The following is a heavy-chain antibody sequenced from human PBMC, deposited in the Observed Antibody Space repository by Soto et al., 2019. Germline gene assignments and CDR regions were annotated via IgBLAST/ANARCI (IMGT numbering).Heavy chain of an antibody. CDR2: ISSSSSYI. Sequence: GGSLRLSCAASGFTFKNYAMTWARQAPGKGMEWVSSISSSSSYIYYADSVKGRFTISRDNAKNSLYLQMNSLRAEDTAVYYCARGESSSSFCVYWGQGTLGTVSS. J-gene: IGHJ4*02. D-gene: IGHD6-6*01. CDR3: ARGESSSSFCVY. CDR1: GFTFKNYA. V-gene: IGHV3-21*06.